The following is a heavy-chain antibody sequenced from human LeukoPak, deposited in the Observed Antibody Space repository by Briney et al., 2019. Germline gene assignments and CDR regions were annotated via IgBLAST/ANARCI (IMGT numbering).Heavy chain of an antibody. CDR1: GYTFSGYY. J-gene: IGHJ4*02. V-gene: IGHV1-2*02. D-gene: IGHD5-18*01. Sequence: ASVKVSCKASGYTFSGYYIHWVRQAPGQGLEWMGWINPNSGGTNCAQKFQGRVTMTRDTSISTAYMELSRLRSDDTAVYYCARVVEGTSMIDYWGQGTLVTVSS. CDR2: INPNSGGT. CDR3: ARVVEGTSMIDY.